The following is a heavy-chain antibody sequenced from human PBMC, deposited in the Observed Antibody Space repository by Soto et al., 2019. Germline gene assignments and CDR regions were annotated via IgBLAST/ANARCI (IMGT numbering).Heavy chain of an antibody. D-gene: IGHD3-10*01. J-gene: IGHJ4*02. Sequence: QVQLVESGGGVVQPGRSLRLSCAASGFTFSSYGMHWIRQAPGKGLEWVAVISYDGSNKYYADSVKGRFTISRDNSKNTLYLQMNSLRAEDTAVYYCAKGGFRGWNTLWYWGQGTLVTVSS. V-gene: IGHV3-30*18. CDR1: GFTFSSYG. CDR2: ISYDGSNK. CDR3: AKGGFRGWNTLWY.